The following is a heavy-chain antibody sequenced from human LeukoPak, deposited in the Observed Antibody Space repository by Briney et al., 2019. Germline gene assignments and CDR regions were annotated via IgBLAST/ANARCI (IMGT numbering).Heavy chain of an antibody. V-gene: IGHV3-30*04. CDR2: ISYDESNK. CDR1: GFSFSSYA. Sequence: PGGSLRLSCAASGFSFSSYAMHWVRQAPGKGLEWVAVISYDESNKYYADSVKGRFTISRDNSKNTLYLQMNSLRAEGTAVYYCARDLNTAAYWGQGTLVSVSS. CDR3: ARDLNTAAY. D-gene: IGHD5-18*01. J-gene: IGHJ4*02.